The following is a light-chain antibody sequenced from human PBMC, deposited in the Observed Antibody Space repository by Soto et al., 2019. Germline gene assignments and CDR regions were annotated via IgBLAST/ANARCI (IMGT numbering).Light chain of an antibody. CDR2: LSSDGSH. CDR1: SGHSSYA. CDR3: QTWDTGAKVV. J-gene: IGLJ2*01. V-gene: IGLV4-69*01. Sequence: QSVLTQSPSASASLGASVKLTCTLSSGHSSYAIAWHQQQPEKGPRYLMKLSSDGSHSKGDGIPDRFSGSSSEAERYLTISSLQSEDEADYYCQTWDTGAKVVFGGGPQLTVL.